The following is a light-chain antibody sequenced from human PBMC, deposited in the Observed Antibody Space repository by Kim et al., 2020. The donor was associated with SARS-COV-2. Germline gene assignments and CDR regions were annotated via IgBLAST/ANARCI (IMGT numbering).Light chain of an antibody. Sequence: SYELTQPPSVSVSPGQTATITCSGDKLGDKYACWYQQRPGQSPVLGIYEGTERPSGIPERFSGSKSGTTATLTNSGTQAMDEADYYCQAWDSRTVIFGGGTQLTVL. J-gene: IGLJ2*01. CDR2: EGT. V-gene: IGLV3-1*01. CDR3: QAWDSRTVI. CDR1: KLGDKY.